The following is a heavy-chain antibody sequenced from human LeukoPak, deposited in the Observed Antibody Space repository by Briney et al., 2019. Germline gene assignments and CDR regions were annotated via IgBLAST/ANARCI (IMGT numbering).Heavy chain of an antibody. CDR3: ARDSPSSDYFDY. V-gene: IGHV4-4*07. CDR1: GRSISSFY. Sequence: SETLSLTCTVSGRSISSFYWSWIRQPAGKGLEWIGRIYTSGSTNYNPSLKSRVTMSVDTSKNQFSLKLSSVTAADTAVYYCARDSPSSDYFDYWGQGTLVTVSS. J-gene: IGHJ4*02. D-gene: IGHD6-19*01. CDR2: IYTSGST.